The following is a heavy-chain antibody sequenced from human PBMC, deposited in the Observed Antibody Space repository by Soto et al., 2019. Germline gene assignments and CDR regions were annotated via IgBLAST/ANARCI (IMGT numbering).Heavy chain of an antibody. D-gene: IGHD1-26*01. Sequence: GGSLRLSCAASGFTFSSYAMSWVRQAPGKGLEWVSAISGSGGSTYHADSVKGRFTISRDNSKNTLFLQMNSLRAEDTVVYYCAKDSPYSASYKEDAFDIWGQGTMVTVSS. J-gene: IGHJ3*02. CDR2: ISGSGGST. V-gene: IGHV3-23*01. CDR3: AKDSPYSASYKEDAFDI. CDR1: GFTFSSYA.